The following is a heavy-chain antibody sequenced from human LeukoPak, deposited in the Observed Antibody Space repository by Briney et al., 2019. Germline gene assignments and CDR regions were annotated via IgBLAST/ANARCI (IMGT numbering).Heavy chain of an antibody. J-gene: IGHJ4*02. Sequence: KTGGSLRLSCAASGFTFSSYSMNWVRQAPGKGLEWVSSISSSSSSYIYYADLVKGRFTISRDNAKNSLYLQMNSLRAEDTAVYYCAKEYGSGSYYPYWGQGTLVTVSS. V-gene: IGHV3-21*04. CDR3: AKEYGSGSYYPY. D-gene: IGHD3-10*01. CDR1: GFTFSSYS. CDR2: ISSSSSSYI.